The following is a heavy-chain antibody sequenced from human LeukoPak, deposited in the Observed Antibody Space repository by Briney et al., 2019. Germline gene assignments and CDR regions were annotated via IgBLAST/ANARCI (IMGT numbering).Heavy chain of an antibody. D-gene: IGHD5-18*01. CDR3: ARDLGVDTAMVPFDY. J-gene: IGHJ4*02. V-gene: IGHV3-21*01. Sequence: GGSLRLSCAASGFTFSSYSMNWVRQAPGKGLEWVSSISSSSSYIYYADSVKGRFTISRDNAKNSLYLQMNSLRAEDTAVYYCARDLGVDTAMVPFDYWGQGTLVTVSS. CDR1: GFTFSSYS. CDR2: ISSSSSYI.